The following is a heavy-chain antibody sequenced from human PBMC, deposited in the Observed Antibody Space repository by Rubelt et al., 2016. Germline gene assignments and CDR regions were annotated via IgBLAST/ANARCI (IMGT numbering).Heavy chain of an antibody. D-gene: IGHD1-1*01. V-gene: IGHV5-51*01. Sequence: EVQLVQSGPEVKKPGESLKISCKGSGYSFTTYWIGWVRQMPGKGLEWMGIIYPGYADTRYSPSCTGQVTISADKSISTAYLQWSSLKASDTAMYYCARLERFFGPFDPWGQGSLVTVSS. J-gene: IGHJ5*02. CDR3: ARLERFFGPFDP. CDR2: IYPGYADT. CDR1: GYSFTTYW.